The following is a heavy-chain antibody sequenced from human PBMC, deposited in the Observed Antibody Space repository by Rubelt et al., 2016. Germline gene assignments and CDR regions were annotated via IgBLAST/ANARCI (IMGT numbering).Heavy chain of an antibody. V-gene: IGHV1-8*01. CDR3: ARMVNDFWSGYHNWFDP. CDR1: GYTFTSYD. D-gene: IGHD3-3*01. CDR2: MNPNSGNT. Sequence: QVQLVQSGAEVKKPGASVKVSCKASGYTFTSYDINWVRQATGQGLEWMGWMNPNSGNTGYAQKFQGRVTMTRNTSISTAYMGLCSLRSEDTAVYYCARMVNDFWSGYHNWFDPWGQGTLVTVSS. J-gene: IGHJ5*02.